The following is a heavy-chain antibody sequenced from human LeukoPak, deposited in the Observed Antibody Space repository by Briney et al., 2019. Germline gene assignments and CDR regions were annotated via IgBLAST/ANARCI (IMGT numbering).Heavy chain of an antibody. D-gene: IGHD5-24*01. J-gene: IGHJ2*01. CDR3: AKGWLQLNWYFDL. CDR1: GFTFDDYA. Sequence: GRSLRLSCAASGFTFDDYAMHWVRQAPGKGLEWVSGISWNSGSIGYADSVKGRFTISRDNAKNSLYLQMNSLRAEDTALYYCAKGWLQLNWYFDLWGRGTLVTASS. CDR2: ISWNSGSI. V-gene: IGHV3-9*01.